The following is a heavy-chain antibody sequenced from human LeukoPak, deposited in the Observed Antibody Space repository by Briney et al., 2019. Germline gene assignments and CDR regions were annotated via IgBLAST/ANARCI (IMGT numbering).Heavy chain of an antibody. Sequence: SETLSLTCTVSGGSITSHFWSWIRQRPGKGLEWIGYIYHSGITNYNPSLKSRVTISVDTSKNQFSLELSSVTAADTAVYYCARDGYSGSSLFDSWGQGTLVTVSS. CDR1: GGSITSHF. CDR3: ARDGYSGSSLFDS. CDR2: IYHSGIT. D-gene: IGHD1-26*01. J-gene: IGHJ4*02. V-gene: IGHV4-59*11.